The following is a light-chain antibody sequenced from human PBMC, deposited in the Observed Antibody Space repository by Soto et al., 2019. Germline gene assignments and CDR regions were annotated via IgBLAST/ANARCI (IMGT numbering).Light chain of an antibody. Sequence: EIVLTQSPGTLSLSPGERATLSCRASHSVSSSYLAWYQQNSGQAPCLLIYGASIRATGIPDRFNGSGSGTYFTLTISLLEPEDFALYYCQQYCSSPPYTFGQGTKLEIK. CDR3: QQYCSSPPYT. CDR1: HSVSSSY. J-gene: IGKJ2*01. V-gene: IGKV3-20*01. CDR2: GAS.